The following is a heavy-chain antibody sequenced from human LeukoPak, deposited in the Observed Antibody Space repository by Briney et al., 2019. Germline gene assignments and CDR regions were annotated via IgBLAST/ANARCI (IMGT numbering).Heavy chain of an antibody. J-gene: IGHJ4*02. D-gene: IGHD2-15*01. CDR1: GYSFTSYW. CDR3: ARRAYCNGGSCYPLFDY. V-gene: IGHV5-51*01. Sequence: GESLKISCKGSGYSFTSYWIGWVRQMPGKGLEWMGIIYPGDSDTRYSPSFQGQVTISADKSISTAYLQWSSLKASDTAMYYCARRAYCNGGSCYPLFDYWGQGTLVTVSS. CDR2: IYPGDSDT.